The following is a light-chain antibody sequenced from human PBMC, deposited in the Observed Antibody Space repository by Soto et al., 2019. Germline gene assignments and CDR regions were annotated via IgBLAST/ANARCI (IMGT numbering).Light chain of an antibody. CDR1: SSDIGGYDY. J-gene: IGLJ2*01. V-gene: IGLV2-14*03. Sequence: QSALTQPASVSGSPGQSITISCTGTSSDIGGYDYVSWYQHHPGKAPKLMIYDVSNRPSGVSNRFPGSKSGNTASLTISGLQAEDEADYYCSSYTSSSTVIFGGGTKLTVL. CDR2: DVS. CDR3: SSYTSSSTVI.